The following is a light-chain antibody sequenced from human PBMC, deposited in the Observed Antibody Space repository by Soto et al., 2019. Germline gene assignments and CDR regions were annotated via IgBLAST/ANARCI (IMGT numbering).Light chain of an antibody. J-gene: IGKJ4*01. CDR2: GAS. V-gene: IGKV3-20*01. CDR3: QQYGSSPLT. CDR1: QSVSSSY. Sequence: EIVLTQSPGTLSLSPGERATLSCRASQSVSSSYFAWHQQKSGQAPRLLIYGASSRATGIPDRFSGSGSGTDFTLTISRLEPEDFAVYYCQQYGSSPLTFGGGTKVEIK.